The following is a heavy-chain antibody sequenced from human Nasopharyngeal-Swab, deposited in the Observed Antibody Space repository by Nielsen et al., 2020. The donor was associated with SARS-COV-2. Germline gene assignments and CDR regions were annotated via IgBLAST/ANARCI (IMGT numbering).Heavy chain of an antibody. V-gene: IGHV3-23*01. J-gene: IGHJ4*02. D-gene: IGHD3-16*01. CDR3: AKDRFEFGPASPFDY. CDR2: ISGSGGST. Sequence: GESLKISCAASGFTFSSYAMSWVRQALGKGLEWVSAISGSGGSTYYADSVKGRFTISRDNSKNTLYLQMNSLRAEDTAVYYCAKDRFEFGPASPFDYWGQGTLVTVSS. CDR1: GFTFSSYA.